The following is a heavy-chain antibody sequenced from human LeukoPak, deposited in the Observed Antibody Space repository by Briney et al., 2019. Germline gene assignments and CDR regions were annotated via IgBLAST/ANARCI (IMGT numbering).Heavy chain of an antibody. J-gene: IGHJ3*02. CDR2: VSYDGSYK. CDR3: ATEYPYYYDSSGYAFDI. Sequence: GGSLRLSCAATGFTFSNFAMHWVRQAPGKGLEWVAVVSYDGSYKYYADSVKGRFTISRDNSKNTLYLQMNSLRAEDTAVYYCATEYPYYYDSSGYAFDIWGQGTMVTVSS. D-gene: IGHD3-22*01. CDR1: GFTFSNFA. V-gene: IGHV3-30*04.